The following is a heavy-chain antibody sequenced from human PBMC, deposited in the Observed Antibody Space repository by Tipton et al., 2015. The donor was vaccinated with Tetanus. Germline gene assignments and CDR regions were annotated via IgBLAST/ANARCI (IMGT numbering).Heavy chain of an antibody. CDR3: ARDDCGSTSCLFY. CDR1: GDIFTNYA. D-gene: IGHD2-2*01. CDR2: IIPIFGST. V-gene: IGHV1-69*01. Sequence: QLVQSGAEIKKPGSSVKVSCKPSGDIFTNYAITWVRQAPGQGFEWMGGIIPIFGSTKYAQKFQGRVTITADQSTNTVYMDVSTLQSEDTAVYFCARDDCGSTSCLFYWGQGTLVTVSS. J-gene: IGHJ4*02.